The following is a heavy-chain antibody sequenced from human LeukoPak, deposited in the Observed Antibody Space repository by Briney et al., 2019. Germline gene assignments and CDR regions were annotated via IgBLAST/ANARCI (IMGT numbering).Heavy chain of an antibody. CDR2: IIPIFGTA. D-gene: IGHD2-2*01. V-gene: IGHV1-69*13. CDR1: GYTFTSYG. Sequence: ASVKVSCKASGYTFTSYGISWVRQTPGQGLEWMGGIIPIFGTANYAQKFQGRVTITADESTSTAYMELSSLRSEDTAVYYCARGEGIVPAAETPGPDYWGQGTLVTVSS. J-gene: IGHJ4*02. CDR3: ARGEGIVPAAETPGPDY.